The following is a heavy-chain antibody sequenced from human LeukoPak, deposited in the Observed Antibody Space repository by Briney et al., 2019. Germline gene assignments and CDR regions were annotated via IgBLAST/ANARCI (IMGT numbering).Heavy chain of an antibody. J-gene: IGHJ6*03. V-gene: IGHV3-48*01. CDR1: GFTFSSYS. Sequence: PGGSLRLSCAASGFTFSSYSMNWVHQAPGKGLEWVSYISSSSSTIYYADSVKGRFTISRDNSKNTLYLQMNSLRAEDTAVYYCAKDGGLLWFGESRDYYMDVWGKGTTVTISS. D-gene: IGHD3-10*01. CDR3: AKDGGLLWFGESRDYYMDV. CDR2: ISSSSSTI.